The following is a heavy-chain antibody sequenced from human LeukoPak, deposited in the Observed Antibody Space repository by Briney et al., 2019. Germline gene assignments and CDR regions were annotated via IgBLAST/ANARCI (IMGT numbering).Heavy chain of an antibody. CDR1: GFTFSSYW. CDR2: IKQDGSEK. V-gene: IGHV3-7*01. J-gene: IGHJ6*03. D-gene: IGHD2-2*01. CDR3: VRDICSSTSCQLFGGYHYYYYMDV. Sequence: PGGSLRLSCAASGFTFSSYWMSWVRQAPGKGLEWVANIKQDGSEKYYVDSVKGRFTISRDNAKNSLYLQMNSLRAEDTAVYYCVRDICSSTSCQLFGGYHYYYYMDVWGKGTTVTVSS.